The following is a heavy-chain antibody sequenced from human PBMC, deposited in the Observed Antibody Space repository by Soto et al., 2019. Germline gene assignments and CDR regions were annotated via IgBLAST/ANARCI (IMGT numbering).Heavy chain of an antibody. D-gene: IGHD2-21*02. V-gene: IGHV1-2*02. CDR3: ATQFHHCGGDCYRGPYFGMDV. CDR1: GYTFTGYY. J-gene: IGHJ6*02. CDR2: INPNTGGT. Sequence: QVQLVQSGSEVKEPGASVKVSCKASGYTFTGYYVLWVRQAPGQGPECMGWINPNTGGTNYAQKFTGRVTMTRDTSISTAYMELSKLISDDTAVYYCATQFHHCGGDCYRGPYFGMDVWGQGTTVTVSS.